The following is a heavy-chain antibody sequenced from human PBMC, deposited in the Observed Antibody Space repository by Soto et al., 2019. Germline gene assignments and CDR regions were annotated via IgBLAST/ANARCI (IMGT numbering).Heavy chain of an antibody. CDR1: GGSFSGYY. CDR2: INHSGST. V-gene: IGHV4-34*01. CDR3: ARAVAAAGNVDY. D-gene: IGHD6-13*01. J-gene: IGHJ4*02. Sequence: QVQLQQWGAGLLKPSETLSLTCAVYGGSFSGYYWSWIRQPPGKGLEWIGEINHSGSTNYNPSLKSRVTISVDTSKNQFSLKLSSVTAADTAVYYCARAVAAAGNVDYWGQGTLVTVSS.